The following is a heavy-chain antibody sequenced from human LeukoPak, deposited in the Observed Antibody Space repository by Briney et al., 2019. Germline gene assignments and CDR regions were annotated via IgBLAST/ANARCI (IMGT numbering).Heavy chain of an antibody. CDR1: GGSINNYY. D-gene: IGHD3-10*01. CDR3: AREGTMVRGMSWLDP. V-gene: IGHV4-59*01. J-gene: IGHJ5*02. CDR2: IYYSGST. Sequence: TPSETLSLTCTVSGGSINNYYWSWIRQPPGKGLEWIGYIYYSGSTNYNPSLKSRVTISVDTSKNQFSLKLSSVTAADTAVYYCAREGTMVRGMSWLDPWGQGTLVTVSS.